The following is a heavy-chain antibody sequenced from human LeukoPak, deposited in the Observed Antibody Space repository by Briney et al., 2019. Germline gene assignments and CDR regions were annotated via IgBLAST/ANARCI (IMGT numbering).Heavy chain of an antibody. J-gene: IGHJ6*03. CDR1: RGTFTGYY. V-gene: IGHV1-2*02. CDR3: ARGGYRLRQTMDV. D-gene: IGHD6-13*01. CDR2: INPNSGGT. Sequence: GASVKVSCKASRGTFTGYYMHWVRQAPGQGLEWMGWINPNSGGTNYAQKFQGRVTMTRDTSISTAYMELSRLRSDDTAVYYCARGGYRLRQTMDVWGKGTTVTISS.